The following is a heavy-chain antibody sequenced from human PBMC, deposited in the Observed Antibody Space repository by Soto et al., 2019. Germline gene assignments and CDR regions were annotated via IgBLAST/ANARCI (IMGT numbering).Heavy chain of an antibody. D-gene: IGHD3-3*01. Sequence: WASVKVSCKASGYTFDRYYMHWVRQAPGQGLEWMGMINPSGSITSYAQKFQGRVTMTRDTSTSTISMELSSLRSDDTAVYYCTRGSFLEWSCMDVWGQGTTVTVSS. CDR3: TRGSFLEWSCMDV. V-gene: IGHV1-46*02. J-gene: IGHJ6*02. CDR2: INPSGSIT. CDR1: GYTFDRYY.